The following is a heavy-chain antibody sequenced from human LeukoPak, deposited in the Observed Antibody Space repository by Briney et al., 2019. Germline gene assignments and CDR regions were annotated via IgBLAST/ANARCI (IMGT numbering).Heavy chain of an antibody. Sequence: SETLSLTCTFSGGSISSYYWSWIRQPPGKGLEWIWYIYYSGSTNYNPSLKSRVTISVDTSKNQFSLKLSSVTAADTAVYYCARRDRLGWYHDPIDPWGQGTLVTVSS. D-gene: IGHD2-15*01. J-gene: IGHJ5*02. CDR3: ARRDRLGWYHDPIDP. CDR1: GGSISSYY. CDR2: IYYSGST. V-gene: IGHV4-59*08.